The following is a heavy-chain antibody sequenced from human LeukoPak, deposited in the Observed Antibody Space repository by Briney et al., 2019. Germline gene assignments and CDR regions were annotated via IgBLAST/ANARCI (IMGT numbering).Heavy chain of an antibody. CDR3: ARSAPFYGTRY. V-gene: IGHV4-31*03. CDR2: IYYSGST. D-gene: IGHD3-16*01. J-gene: IGHJ4*02. Sequence: SETLSLTCSVSGGSIGSGGYYWNWIRQHPGRGLESIGCIYYSGSTYYNPSLKSRVTISVDTSKNQFSLKLNSVTAADTAVYYCARSAPFYGTRYWGQGTLVTVSS. CDR1: GGSIGSGGYY.